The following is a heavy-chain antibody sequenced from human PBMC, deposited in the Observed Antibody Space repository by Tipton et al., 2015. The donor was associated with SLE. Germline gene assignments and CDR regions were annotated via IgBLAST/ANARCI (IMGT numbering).Heavy chain of an antibody. CDR3: AGEGTSGYGGFDY. V-gene: IGHV4-38-2*02. J-gene: IGHJ4*02. CDR2: IYTSGST. D-gene: IGHD5-12*01. CDR1: GYSISSGYY. Sequence: TLSLTCAVSGYSISSGYYWGWIRQPPGKGLEWIGRIYTSGSTNYNPSLKSRVTMSVDTSKNQFSLKLSSVTAADTAVYYCAGEGTSGYGGFDYWGQGTLVTVSS.